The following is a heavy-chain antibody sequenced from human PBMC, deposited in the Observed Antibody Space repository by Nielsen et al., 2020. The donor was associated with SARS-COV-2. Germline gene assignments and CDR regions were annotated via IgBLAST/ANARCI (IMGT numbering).Heavy chain of an antibody. Sequence: GESLKISCQVSGYIFINYWIGWVRQMPGNGLEWMGIIYPSDSDTQYNPSFQGQVTISADKSISTAYLQWSSLKASDTAMYYCARHHRPYYYDSSGRWAFDIWGQGTMVTVSS. J-gene: IGHJ3*02. D-gene: IGHD3-22*01. CDR3: ARHHRPYYYDSSGRWAFDI. V-gene: IGHV5-51*01. CDR1: GYIFINYW. CDR2: IYPSDSDT.